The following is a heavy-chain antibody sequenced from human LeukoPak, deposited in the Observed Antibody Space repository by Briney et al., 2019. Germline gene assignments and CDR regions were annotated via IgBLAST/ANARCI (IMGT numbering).Heavy chain of an antibody. CDR3: IRDEALWRLDY. J-gene: IGHJ4*02. D-gene: IGHD2-21*01. Sequence: GGSLRLSCAASGFTFSNHWMHWVRQVPGKGLVWVSRIDAGGTNAMYADSVKGRFSISKDNAKNTVNLQMNSLRAEDTGVYYCIRDEALWRLDYWGQGTLVTVSS. CDR1: GFTFSNHW. V-gene: IGHV3-74*03. CDR2: IDAGGTNA.